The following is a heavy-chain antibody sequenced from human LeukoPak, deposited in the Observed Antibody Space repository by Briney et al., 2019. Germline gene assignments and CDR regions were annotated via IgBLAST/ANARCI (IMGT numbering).Heavy chain of an antibody. CDR3: ARDLGWAPYYYYGMDV. V-gene: IGHV1-18*01. CDR1: GYTFTSYG. Sequence: ASVKVSCRASGYTFTSYGISWVRQAPGQGLEWMGWISAYNGNTNYAQKLQGRVTMTTDTSTSTAYMELRSLRSDDTAVYYCARDLGWAPYYYYGMDVWGQGTTVTVSS. CDR2: ISAYNGNT. J-gene: IGHJ6*02. D-gene: IGHD4-23*01.